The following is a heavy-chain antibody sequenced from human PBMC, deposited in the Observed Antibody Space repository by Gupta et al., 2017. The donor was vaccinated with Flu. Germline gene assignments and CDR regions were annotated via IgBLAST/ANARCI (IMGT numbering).Heavy chain of an antibody. Sequence: QVQLVQSGAEVKKPGASVKVSCKASGYTFTTYDIGWVRQAPGQGLEWMGWISTYNGNTNYAWKVQGRLTMTTDTSTSTAYMELRSLRSDDTAVYYCARHFYPHIVVVTALGWGAFDIWGQGTMVTVSS. J-gene: IGHJ3*02. CDR3: ARHFYPHIVVVTALGWGAFDI. CDR2: ISTYNGNT. D-gene: IGHD2-21*02. V-gene: IGHV1-18*01. CDR1: GYTFTTYD.